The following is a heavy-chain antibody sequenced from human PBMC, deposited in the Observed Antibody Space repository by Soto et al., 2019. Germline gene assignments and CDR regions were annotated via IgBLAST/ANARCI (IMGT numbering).Heavy chain of an antibody. CDR1: GYTLTELS. CDR3: ATLDFGSGYYGGMDV. Sequence: GASVKVSCKVSGYTLTELSMHWVRQAPGKGLEWMGGFDPEDGETIYAQKFQGRVTMTEDTSTDTAYMELSSLRSEDTAVYYCATLDFGSGYYGGMDVWGQGTTVTVSS. V-gene: IGHV1-24*01. J-gene: IGHJ6*02. CDR2: FDPEDGET. D-gene: IGHD3-3*01.